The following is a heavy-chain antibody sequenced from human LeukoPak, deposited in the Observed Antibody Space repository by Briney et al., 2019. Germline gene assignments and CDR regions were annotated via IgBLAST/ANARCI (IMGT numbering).Heavy chain of an antibody. D-gene: IGHD2-15*01. CDR2: INPNSGGT. CDR3: ARGNCSGGSCYESYYFDY. V-gene: IGHV1-2*04. Sequence: ASVKVSCKASGYTFTSYYMHWVRQAPGQGLEWMGWINPNSGGTNYAQKFQGWVTMTRDTSISTAYMELSRLRSDDTAVYYCARGNCSGGSCYESYYFDYWGQGTLVTVSS. CDR1: GYTFTSYY. J-gene: IGHJ4*02.